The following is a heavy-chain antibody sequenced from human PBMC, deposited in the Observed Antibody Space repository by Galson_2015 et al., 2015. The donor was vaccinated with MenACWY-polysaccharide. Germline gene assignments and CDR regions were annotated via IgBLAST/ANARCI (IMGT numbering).Heavy chain of an antibody. V-gene: IGHV4-39*02. CDR2: IYYSGNT. CDR3: ARAPTPYCSSSSCFNKYAFDI. J-gene: IGHJ3*02. CDR1: GGSISSRSYH. Sequence: SEPLSLTCTVSGGSISSRSYHWGWIRQPPGKGLEWIGIIYYSGNTYYNPSLESRVTMSVDTSQNQFSLKLSSVTAADTALYYCARAPTPYCSSSSCFNKYAFDIWGQGTMVTVSS. D-gene: IGHD2-2*01.